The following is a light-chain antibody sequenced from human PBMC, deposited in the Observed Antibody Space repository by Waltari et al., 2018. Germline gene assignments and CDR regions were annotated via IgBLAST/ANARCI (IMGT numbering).Light chain of an antibody. V-gene: IGLV8-61*01. J-gene: IGLJ2*01. Sequence: QTVVTQEPSVSVSPGGTATLTCGLSSGSVSTNSYPSWYQQTPGQAPRTLIYNTNTRSSGVPYRFSGSILGNKAALTITGAQADDECDYYCVIYMGNGISVFGGGTKLTVL. CDR1: SGSVSTNSY. CDR2: NTN. CDR3: VIYMGNGISV.